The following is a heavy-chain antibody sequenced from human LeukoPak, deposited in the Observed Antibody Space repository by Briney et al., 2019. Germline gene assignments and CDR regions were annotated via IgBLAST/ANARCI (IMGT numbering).Heavy chain of an antibody. V-gene: IGHV1-18*01. J-gene: IGHJ4*02. CDR1: GYTFTTYG. CDR2: ISAYNGNT. Sequence: GASVKVSCKASGYTFTTYGITWVRQAPGQGLEWMGWISAYNGNTNFAQKVQGRVTMTTDTSTSTAYMELRSLRSDDTAVYYCARDGPMGRTAMGYWGQGTLVTVSS. D-gene: IGHD5-18*01. CDR3: ARDGPMGRTAMGY.